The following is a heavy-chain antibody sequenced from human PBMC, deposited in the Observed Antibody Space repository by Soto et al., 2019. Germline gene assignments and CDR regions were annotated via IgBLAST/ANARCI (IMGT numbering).Heavy chain of an antibody. D-gene: IGHD3-22*01. Sequence: GASVKVSCKASGYTFTSYGISWVRQAPGQGLEWMGWISAYNDNTNYSQKLQGRVTITRDTSASTAYMELSSLRSEDTAVYYCARPFPYYYDSSAQVYFQHWGQGTLVTVSS. CDR1: GYTFTSYG. CDR2: ISAYNDNT. J-gene: IGHJ1*01. CDR3: ARPFPYYYDSSAQVYFQH. V-gene: IGHV1-18*01.